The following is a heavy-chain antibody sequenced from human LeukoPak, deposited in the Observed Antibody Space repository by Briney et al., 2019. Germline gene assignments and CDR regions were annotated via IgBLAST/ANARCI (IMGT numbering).Heavy chain of an antibody. D-gene: IGHD3-22*01. V-gene: IGHV1-2*02. CDR1: GYTFTDYY. Sequence: VASVKVSCKASGYTFTDYYMHWLRQAPGQGLEWMGWINPSRGGTNYAQKFQARVTMTRDTSIATTYMELNRLTSDGTAVYLCAREMDSSEAFDIWGQGTLVTVSS. J-gene: IGHJ3*02. CDR2: INPSRGGT. CDR3: AREMDSSEAFDI.